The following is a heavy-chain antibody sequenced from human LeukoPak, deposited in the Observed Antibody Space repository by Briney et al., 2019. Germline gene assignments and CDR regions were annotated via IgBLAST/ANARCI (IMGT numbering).Heavy chain of an antibody. V-gene: IGHV6-1*01. Sequence: SQTLSLTCAISGDSVSSNSAAWNWIRQSPSRGLEWLGRTYYRSKWYNDYAVSVKSRITINPDTSKNQFSLQLNSVTPEDTAVYYCARDKAKIAVALDAFDIWGQGTMVTVSS. D-gene: IGHD6-19*01. CDR3: ARDKAKIAVALDAFDI. CDR2: TYYRSKWYN. CDR1: GDSVSSNSAA. J-gene: IGHJ3*02.